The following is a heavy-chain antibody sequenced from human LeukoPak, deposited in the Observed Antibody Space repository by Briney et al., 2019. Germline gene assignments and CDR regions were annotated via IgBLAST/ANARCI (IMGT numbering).Heavy chain of an antibody. Sequence: ASVKVSCKASGGTFSSYAISWVRQAPGQGLEWMGRIIPIPGIANYAQKFQGRVTITADKSTSTAYMELSSLRSEDTAVYYCHGDYVDDAFDIWGQGTMVTVSS. V-gene: IGHV1-69*04. CDR1: GGTFSSYA. CDR3: HGDYVDDAFDI. CDR2: IIPIPGIA. D-gene: IGHD4-17*01. J-gene: IGHJ3*02.